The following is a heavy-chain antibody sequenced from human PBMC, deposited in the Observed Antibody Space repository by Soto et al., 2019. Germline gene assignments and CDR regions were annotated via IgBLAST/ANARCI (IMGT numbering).Heavy chain of an antibody. V-gene: IGHV4-34*01. CDR1: GGSFSGYY. D-gene: IGHD2-15*01. Sequence: QVQLQQWGAGLLKPSETLSLTCAVYGGSFSGYYWSWIRQPPGKGLEWIGEINHSGSTNYNPSLKSRVTISVDTSKNQFSLTLSSVTAAATAVYYCARVLARYCSGGSCLDPWGQGTLVTVSS. CDR3: ARVLARYCSGGSCLDP. CDR2: INHSGST. J-gene: IGHJ5*02.